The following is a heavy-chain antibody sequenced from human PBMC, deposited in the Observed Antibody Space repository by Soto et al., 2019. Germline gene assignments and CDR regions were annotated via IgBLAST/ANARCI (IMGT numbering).Heavy chain of an antibody. D-gene: IGHD7-27*01. Sequence: QVQLVESGGGVVQPGRSLRLSRAASGITFSNYIVHWVRQAPGKGLEWVALISDDGSNKYYADSVKGRFTISRDNSKNTVYLQMNSLRAEDTAVYYCMGITATGDDITYWGQGTLVTVSA. V-gene: IGHV3-30-3*01. CDR3: MGITATGDDITY. CDR1: GITFSNYI. J-gene: IGHJ4*02. CDR2: ISDDGSNK.